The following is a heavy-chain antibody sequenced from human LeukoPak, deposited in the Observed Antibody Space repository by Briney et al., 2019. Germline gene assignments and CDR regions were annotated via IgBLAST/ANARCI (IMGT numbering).Heavy chain of an antibody. J-gene: IGHJ6*02. CDR1: GFTFSSYA. V-gene: IGHV3-30-3*01. Sequence: GGSLRLSCAASGFTFSSYAMHWVRQAPGKGLEWVAVISYDGSNKYYADSVKGRFTISRDNAKNSLYLQMNSLRAEDTAVYYCARDVLYSRYYYYGMDVWGQGTTVTVSS. D-gene: IGHD2-21*01. CDR3: ARDVLYSRYYYYGMDV. CDR2: ISYDGSNK.